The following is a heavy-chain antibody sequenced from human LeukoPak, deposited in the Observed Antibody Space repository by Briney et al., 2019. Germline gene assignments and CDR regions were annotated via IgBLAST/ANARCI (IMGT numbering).Heavy chain of an antibody. Sequence: GASVKVSCKASGYTFTSFGISWVRQAPGQGLEWMGWISAYNGNTNYAQKLQGRVTMTTDTSTSTAYMEMRSLRSDDTAVYYCARAHADYHDRSGYYPNPSATNWFDPWGQGTLVTVSS. D-gene: IGHD3-22*01. CDR1: GYTFTSFG. CDR3: ARAHADYHDRSGYYPNPSATNWFDP. V-gene: IGHV1-18*01. J-gene: IGHJ5*02. CDR2: ISAYNGNT.